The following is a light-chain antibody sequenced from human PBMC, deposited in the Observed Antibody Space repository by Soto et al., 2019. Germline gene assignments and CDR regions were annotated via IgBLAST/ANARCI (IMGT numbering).Light chain of an antibody. CDR2: DVT. CDR1: SSDVGAFDN. V-gene: IGLV2-8*01. J-gene: IGLJ3*02. CDR3: SSYAGSNNWV. Sequence: QSALTQPPSASGSRGQSAAISCTGTSSDVGAFDNVSWYQHHPGKVPKLLIYDVTKRPSGVPDRFSGSKSGNTASLTVSGLQAEDEADYYCSSYAGSNNWVFGGGTKLTVL.